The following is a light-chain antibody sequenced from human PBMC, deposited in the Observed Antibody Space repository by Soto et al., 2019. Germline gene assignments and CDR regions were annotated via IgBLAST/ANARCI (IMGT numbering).Light chain of an antibody. Sequence: EIVLTQSPGTLSLSPGERVTLSCRASQSVTTRLAWYQHKPGQAPTLLMSGASNRASGVPVRFSGSGSGTGFTLTITRLEPEDFALYYCQQYGGSPITFGLGTRLEIK. V-gene: IGKV3-20*01. CDR3: QQYGGSPIT. CDR1: QSVTTR. CDR2: GAS. J-gene: IGKJ5*01.